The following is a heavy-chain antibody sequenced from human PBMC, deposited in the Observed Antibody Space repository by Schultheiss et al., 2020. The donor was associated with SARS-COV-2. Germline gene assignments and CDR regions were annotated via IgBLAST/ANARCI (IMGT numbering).Heavy chain of an antibody. V-gene: IGHV3-23*01. CDR1: GFTVSSNY. CDR3: ARDIDDPGDINGMDV. Sequence: GGSLRLSCAASGFTVSSNYMSWVRQAPGKGLEWVSAISGSGGSTYYADSVKGRFTISRDNSKNTLYLQMNSLRVEDTGVSCCARDIDDPGDINGMDVWGQGTTVTVSS. D-gene: IGHD7-27*01. J-gene: IGHJ6*02. CDR2: ISGSGGST.